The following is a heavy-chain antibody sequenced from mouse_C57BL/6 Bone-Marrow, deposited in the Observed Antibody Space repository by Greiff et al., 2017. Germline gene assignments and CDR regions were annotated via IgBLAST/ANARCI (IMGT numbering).Heavy chain of an antibody. D-gene: IGHD1-1*01. CDR3: ARTGYYGSSRYAMDY. CDR1: GYTFTSSG. CDR2: IYPRSGNT. V-gene: IGHV1-81*01. J-gene: IGHJ4*01. Sequence: QVQLQQSGAELARPGASVKLSCKASGYTFTSSGISWVKQRTGQGLEWIGEIYPRSGNTYSNEKFKGKATLTADKSSSTAYMELRSLTSEDSAVYFCARTGYYGSSRYAMDYWGQGTSVTVAS.